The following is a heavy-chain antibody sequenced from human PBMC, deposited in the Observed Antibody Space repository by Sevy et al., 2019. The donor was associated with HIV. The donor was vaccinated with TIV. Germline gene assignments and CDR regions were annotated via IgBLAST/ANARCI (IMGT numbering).Heavy chain of an antibody. D-gene: IGHD6-19*01. V-gene: IGHV3-9*01. J-gene: IGHJ6*02. CDR1: GFMFDDYT. CDR3: EKANERGVALAGTDGMDV. CDR2: INWNSDNI. Sequence: GGSLRLSCAASGFMFDDYTMYWVRQAPGKGLEWVASINWNSDNIGYADSVKGRFTISRSNARGSLYLQMNTLRAEDTALYYCEKANERGVALAGTDGMDVWGQGTTVTVSS.